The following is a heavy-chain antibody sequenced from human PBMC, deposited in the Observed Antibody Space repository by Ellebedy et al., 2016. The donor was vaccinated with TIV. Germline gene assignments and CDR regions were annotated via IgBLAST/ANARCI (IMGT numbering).Heavy chain of an antibody. CDR1: GGSVSDSSNY. CDR3: ARFTIVGTITYCFDP. Sequence: MPSETLSLTCSVSGGSVSDSSNYWSWIRQPPGKGLEWLASKYYMGSRYFKPSLKSRLTISLDTSKNQFSLKLNSVTAADTAVYYCARFTIVGTITYCFDPWGQGTLVTVSS. V-gene: IGHV4-39*01. CDR2: KYYMGSR. D-gene: IGHD2-21*01. J-gene: IGHJ5*02.